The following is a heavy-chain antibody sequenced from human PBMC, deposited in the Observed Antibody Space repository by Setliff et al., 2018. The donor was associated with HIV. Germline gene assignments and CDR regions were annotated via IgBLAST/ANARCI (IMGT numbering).Heavy chain of an antibody. CDR3: ASQPAYSTDWYPPGYFDF. D-gene: IGHD6-19*01. Sequence: SETLSLTCSVSGGPISSYYWSWIRQPPGKGLEWIGYIYYSGRTNYNPSLKSRVTISVDTARNQFSLKLSSVTAADTAVYYCASQPAYSTDWYPPGYFDFWGQGTLFTVSS. J-gene: IGHJ4*02. CDR2: IYYSGRT. V-gene: IGHV4-59*08. CDR1: GGPISSYY.